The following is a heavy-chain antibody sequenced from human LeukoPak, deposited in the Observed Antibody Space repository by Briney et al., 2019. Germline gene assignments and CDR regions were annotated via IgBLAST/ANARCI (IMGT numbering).Heavy chain of an antibody. Sequence: GASVKVSCKASGYTFTSYYMHWVRQAPGQGLEWMGIINPSGGSTSYAQKFQVRVTMTRDTSTSTVYMELSSLRSEDTAVYYCARVCGGDCGVDYWGQGTLVTVSS. D-gene: IGHD2-21*02. CDR1: GYTFTSYY. CDR3: ARVCGGDCGVDY. J-gene: IGHJ4*02. V-gene: IGHV1-46*01. CDR2: INPSGGST.